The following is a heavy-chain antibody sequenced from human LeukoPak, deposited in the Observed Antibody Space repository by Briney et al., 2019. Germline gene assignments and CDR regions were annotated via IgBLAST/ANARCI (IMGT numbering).Heavy chain of an antibody. CDR3: ARGRDYFDY. CDR1: GGSFSGYY. V-gene: IGHV4-34*01. Sequence: PSETLSLTCAVYGGSFSGYYWSWIRQPPGKGLEWIGEVNHSGSTNYNPSLKSRVTISVDTSKNQFSLKLSSVTAADTAVYYCARGRDYFDYWGQGTLVTVSS. CDR2: VNHSGST. J-gene: IGHJ4*02.